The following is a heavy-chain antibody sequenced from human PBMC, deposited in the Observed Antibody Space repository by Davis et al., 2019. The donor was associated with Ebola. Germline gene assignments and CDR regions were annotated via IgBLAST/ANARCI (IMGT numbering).Heavy chain of an antibody. CDR1: GYSFTSQW. CDR2: IYPGDSET. J-gene: IGHJ4*02. V-gene: IGHV5-51*01. Sequence: GESLKISCKGSGYSFTSQWIGWVRQMPGEGLEWMAIIYPGDSETRYSPSFQGQVTISADKSITTGYLQWSSVRASDTAMYYCARPGDISGYRVGYFDSWGQGTQVTVSS. CDR3: ARPGDISGYRVGYFDS. D-gene: IGHD3-22*01.